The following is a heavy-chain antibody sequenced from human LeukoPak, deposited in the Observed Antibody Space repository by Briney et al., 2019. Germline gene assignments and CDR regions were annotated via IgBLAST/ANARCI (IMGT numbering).Heavy chain of an antibody. Sequence: GGSLRLSCAASGFTFSSYEMNWVRQSPGKGLEWVSYISSSGSNIYYADCVKGRFTIYRDNAKNSLYLQMNRLRDEGTAVYYCVRDCCSGWYFGVSSFDYWGRGNVVTV. V-gene: IGHV3-48*03. CDR3: VRDCCSGWYFGVSSFDY. D-gene: IGHD6-13*01. CDR1: GFTFSSYE. J-gene: IGHJ4*02. CDR2: ISSSGSNI.